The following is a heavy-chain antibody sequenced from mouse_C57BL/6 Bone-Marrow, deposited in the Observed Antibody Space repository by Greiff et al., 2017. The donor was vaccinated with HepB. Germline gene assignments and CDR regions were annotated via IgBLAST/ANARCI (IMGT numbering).Heavy chain of an antibody. CDR2: INYDGSST. D-gene: IGHD1-1*01. J-gene: IGHJ4*01. Sequence: DVKLVESEGGLVQPGSSMKLSCTASGFTFSDYYMAWVRQVPEKGLEWVANINYDGSSTYYLDSLKSRFIISRDNAKNILYLQMSSLKSEDTATYYCARDGAVVATDYAMDYWGQGTSVTVSS. V-gene: IGHV5-16*01. CDR1: GFTFSDYY. CDR3: ARDGAVVATDYAMDY.